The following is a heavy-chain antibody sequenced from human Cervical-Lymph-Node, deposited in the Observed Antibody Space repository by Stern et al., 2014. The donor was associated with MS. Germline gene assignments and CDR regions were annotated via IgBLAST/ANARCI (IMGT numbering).Heavy chain of an antibody. CDR1: GYTFTRYD. D-gene: IGHD1-20*01. J-gene: IGHJ4*02. CDR3: ARCAYNWDFDY. V-gene: IGHV1-18*01. Sequence: VHLVESGAEVKKPGASVKVSCKASGYTFTRYDIAWVRQAPGQGLEWMGWISVYNGNTKYAQKLQGRVTMTRDTSTNTAYMELRSLISDDTAVYYCARCAYNWDFDYWGQGTLVTVSS. CDR2: ISVYNGNT.